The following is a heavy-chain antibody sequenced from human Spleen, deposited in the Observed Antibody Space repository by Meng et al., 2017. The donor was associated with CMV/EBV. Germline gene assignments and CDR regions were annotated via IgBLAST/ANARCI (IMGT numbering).Heavy chain of an antibody. Sequence: GGSLRLSCAASGFTFSGSAMHWVRQAPGKGLEWVSVIYSGGSTYYADSVKGRFTISRDNSKNTLYLQMNSLRAEDTAVYYCARVVAAGYYYYGMDVWGQGTTVTVSS. D-gene: IGHD6-13*01. CDR2: IYSGGST. V-gene: IGHV3-53*01. J-gene: IGHJ6*02. CDR1: GFTFSGSA. CDR3: ARVVAAGYYYYGMDV.